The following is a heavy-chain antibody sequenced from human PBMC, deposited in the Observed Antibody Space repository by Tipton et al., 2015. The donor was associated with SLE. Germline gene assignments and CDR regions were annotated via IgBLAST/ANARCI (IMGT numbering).Heavy chain of an antibody. CDR3: TRDRGYGDYPPDYYYYGMDV. D-gene: IGHD4-17*01. J-gene: IGHJ6*02. CDR2: IRSKAYGGTT. V-gene: IGHV3-49*03. CDR1: GGSISSYY. Sequence: SLRLSCTVSGGSISSYYWSWIRQPPGKGLEWVGFIRSKAYGGTTEYAASMKGRFTISRDDSKSIAYLQMNSLKTEDTAVYYCTRDRGYGDYPPDYYYYGMDVWGQGTTVTVSS.